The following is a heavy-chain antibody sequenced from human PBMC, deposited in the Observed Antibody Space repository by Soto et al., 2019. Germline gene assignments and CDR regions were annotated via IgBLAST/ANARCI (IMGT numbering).Heavy chain of an antibody. V-gene: IGHV2-5*02. J-gene: IGHJ5*02. CDR3: AHTSMITFGGAWFDP. D-gene: IGHD3-16*01. CDR1: GFSLSTSGVG. CDR2: IYWDDDK. Sequence: QITLKESGPTLVKPTQTLTLTCTFSGFSLSTSGVGVGWIRQPPGKALEWLALIYWDDDKRYSPSLKSRLTITKDTSKNQVVLTMTNMDPVDTATYYCAHTSMITFGGAWFDPWAREPWSPSPQ.